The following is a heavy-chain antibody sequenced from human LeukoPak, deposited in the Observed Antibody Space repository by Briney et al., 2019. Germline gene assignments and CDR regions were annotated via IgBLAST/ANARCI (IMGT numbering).Heavy chain of an antibody. J-gene: IGHJ4*02. CDR3: AGCAGNSCYFDY. V-gene: IGHV3-7*01. CDR1: GFSFISYW. CDR2: IKQDGSAK. Sequence: GGSLRLSCAASGFSFISYWMSCVPQAPGKGLEWVANIKQDGSAKNYVDSVKGRFTISRDNAKNSLYLQLNSLRAEDTAVYYCAGCAGNSCYFDYWGQGTLVIVSS. D-gene: IGHD1-1*01.